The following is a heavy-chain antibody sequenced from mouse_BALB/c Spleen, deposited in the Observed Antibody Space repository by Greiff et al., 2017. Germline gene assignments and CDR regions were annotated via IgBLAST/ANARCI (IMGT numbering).Heavy chain of an antibody. CDR3: ARDGRWLLGQGYYAMDY. CDR2: IWAGGST. V-gene: IGHV2-9*02. J-gene: IGHJ4*01. Sequence: VQRVESGPGLVAPSQSLSITCTVSGFSLTSYGVHWVRQPPGQGLEWLGVIWAGGSTNYNSALMSRLSISKDNSKSQVFLKMNSLQTDDTAMYYCARDGRWLLGQGYYAMDYWGQGTSVTVSS. CDR1: GFSLTSYG. D-gene: IGHD2-3*01.